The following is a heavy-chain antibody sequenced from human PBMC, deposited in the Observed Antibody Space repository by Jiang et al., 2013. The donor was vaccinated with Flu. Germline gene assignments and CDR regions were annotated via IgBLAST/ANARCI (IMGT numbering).Heavy chain of an antibody. CDR3: ARHEYSSSANFDY. D-gene: IGHD6-6*01. J-gene: IGHJ4*02. CDR2: IYYSGST. CDR1: GGSISSSSYY. V-gene: IGHV4-39*01. Sequence: GSGLVKPSETLSLTCTVSGGSISSSSYYWGWIRQPPGKGLEWIGSIYYSGSTYYNPSLKSRVTISVDTSKNQFSLKLSSVTAADTAVYYCARHEYSSSANFDYWGQGTLVTVSS.